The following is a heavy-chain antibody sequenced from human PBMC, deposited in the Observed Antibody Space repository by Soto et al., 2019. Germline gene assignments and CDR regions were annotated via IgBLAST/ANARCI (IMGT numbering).Heavy chain of an antibody. Sequence: GGSLRLSCAASGFIVSDTYMNWVRQAPGKGLEWVSSISRSAGNTYYADSVKGRFTISRDNAKNSMYLQMNSLRAEDTAVYYCARDQVPGLDAFDIWGQGTMVTVSS. D-gene: IGHD1-1*01. CDR3: ARDQVPGLDAFDI. V-gene: IGHV3-21*01. CDR2: ISRSAGNT. CDR1: GFIVSDTY. J-gene: IGHJ3*02.